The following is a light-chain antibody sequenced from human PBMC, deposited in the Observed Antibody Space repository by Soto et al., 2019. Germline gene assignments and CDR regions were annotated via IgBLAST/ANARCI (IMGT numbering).Light chain of an antibody. CDR2: DAP. CDR3: QQYGSSGT. Sequence: EIQMTKSPSTLSVSPASQSTLPFRASQSVSSNLAWYQQKPGQAPRLLIYDAPTRATGIPARFSGSGSGTDFTLTISRLEPEDFAVYYCQQYGSSGTFGQGTKVDIK. V-gene: IGKV3-15*01. CDR1: QSVSSN. J-gene: IGKJ1*01.